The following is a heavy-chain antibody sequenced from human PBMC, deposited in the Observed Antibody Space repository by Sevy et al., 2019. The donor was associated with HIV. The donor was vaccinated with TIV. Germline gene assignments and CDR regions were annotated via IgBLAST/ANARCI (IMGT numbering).Heavy chain of an antibody. D-gene: IGHD6-13*01. J-gene: IGHJ4*02. Sequence: GGSLRLSCLASGFTLSDHYMEWVRQAPGKGLEWVGRTRNKADGYTTEYTASVKGRFTISRDESKNSLYVQMNSLKAEDTAVYYCATHASIAAAGRVFDYWGQGTLVTVSS. CDR1: GFTLSDHY. V-gene: IGHV3-72*01. CDR3: ATHASIAAAGRVFDY. CDR2: TRNKADGYTT.